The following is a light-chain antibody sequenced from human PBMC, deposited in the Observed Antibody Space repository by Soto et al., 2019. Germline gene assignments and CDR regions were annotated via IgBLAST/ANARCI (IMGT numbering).Light chain of an antibody. CDR2: DVS. V-gene: IGLV2-14*01. CDR1: SSDVGGYNY. CDR3: SSYTGSSTPVV. J-gene: IGLJ2*01. Sequence: QSVLTQPASVSGSPGQSITISCTGTSSDVGGYNYVSWYQQHPGKAPKLLIYDVSYRPSGVSNRFSGSKSGNAASLTISGLQAEDEADYYCSSYTGSSTPVVFGGGTQLTVL.